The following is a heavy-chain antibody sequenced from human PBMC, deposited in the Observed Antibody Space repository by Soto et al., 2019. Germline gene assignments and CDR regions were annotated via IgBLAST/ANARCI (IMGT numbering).Heavy chain of an antibody. J-gene: IGHJ6*04. Sequence: EVQLVESGGGLVQPGGSLRLSCAASGFTVSSKYMSWVRQAPGKGLEWVSLIQSRGPTYYADSVKGRFTISRDTSENTVHLQMNSLRAEDTAVYYCARDDVLCDGGRCYAVTLDVWGKGTMVTVSS. CDR1: GFTVSSKY. V-gene: IGHV3-66*01. D-gene: IGHD2-15*01. CDR2: IQSRGPT. CDR3: ARDDVLCDGGRCYAVTLDV.